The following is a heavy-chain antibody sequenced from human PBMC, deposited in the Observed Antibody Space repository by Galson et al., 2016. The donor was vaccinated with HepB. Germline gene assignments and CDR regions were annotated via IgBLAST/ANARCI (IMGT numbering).Heavy chain of an antibody. J-gene: IGHJ4*02. V-gene: IGHV3-33*08. CDR1: GFTFSRYG. D-gene: IGHD2-15*01. CDR2: IWSGGYNE. CDR3: ARDRGVESGGSWYSTYFDY. Sequence: SLRLSCAASGFTFSRYGMTWVRQAPGKGLEWVSLIWSGGYNEWYADSVKGRFTISRDNSKNTLYLEMDGLRAEDTAVYYCARDRGVESGGSWYSTYFDYWGQGTLVTVSS.